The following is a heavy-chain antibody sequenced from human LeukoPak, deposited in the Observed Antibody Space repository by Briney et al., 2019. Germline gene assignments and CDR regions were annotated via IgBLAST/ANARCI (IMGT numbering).Heavy chain of an antibody. CDR1: GFTVSSNY. V-gene: IGHV3-66*01. CDR2: IYSGGST. Sequence: PGGSLRLSCAASGFTVSSNYMSWVRQAPGKGLEWVSVIYSGGSTYYADSVKGRFTISRDNSKNTLYLQMNSLRAEDTAVYYCARGGKYYDSSGSYAEDYYYGMDVWRQGTTVTVSS. J-gene: IGHJ6*02. D-gene: IGHD3-22*01. CDR3: ARGGKYYDSSGSYAEDYYYGMDV.